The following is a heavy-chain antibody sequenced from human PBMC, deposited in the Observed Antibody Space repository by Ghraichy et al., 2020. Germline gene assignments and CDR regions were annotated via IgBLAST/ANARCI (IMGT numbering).Heavy chain of an antibody. J-gene: IGHJ4*02. CDR3: ARDSDFDC. CDR2: IKQDGGAN. V-gene: IGHV3-7*03. Sequence: GGSLRLSCAASGFTFSSIWMSWVRQAPGKGLEWVANIKQDGGANYSVDSMKGRFTISNDYVKNSLFLQMNSLSADDTAVYYCARDSDFDCWGQGTLVTVSS. CDR1: GFTFSSIW.